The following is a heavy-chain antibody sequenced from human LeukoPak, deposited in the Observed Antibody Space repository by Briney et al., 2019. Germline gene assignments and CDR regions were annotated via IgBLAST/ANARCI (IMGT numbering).Heavy chain of an antibody. CDR3: TGLGGDCGGDCYYHDY. J-gene: IGHJ4*02. V-gene: IGHV3-73*01. CDR2: IRSRASNYET. Sequence: QPGGSLRLSCAASGFTFSGTDMHWVRQAPGKGLEWVGRIRSRASNYETAYAEAVRGMSTITTNDSKNIEIIQLKTQKTEDKYVHYCTGLGGDCGGDCYYHDYWGKGTLVTVSS. CDR1: GFTFSGTD. D-gene: IGHD2-21*02.